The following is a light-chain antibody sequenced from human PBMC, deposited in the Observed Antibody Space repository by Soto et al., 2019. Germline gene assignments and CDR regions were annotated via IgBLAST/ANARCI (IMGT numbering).Light chain of an antibody. J-gene: IGLJ1*01. CDR1: SSNIGAGYA. CDR3: QSYDSSLSGYV. V-gene: IGLV1-40*01. CDR2: DNT. Sequence: QPVLTQPPSVSGAPGQRVTISCTGSSSNIGAGYAVHWYQQLPGTAPKLLIYDNTNRPSGVPDRFSGSKSGTSASLAITGLQAEDEADYYCQSYDSSLSGYVFGTGTKLTVL.